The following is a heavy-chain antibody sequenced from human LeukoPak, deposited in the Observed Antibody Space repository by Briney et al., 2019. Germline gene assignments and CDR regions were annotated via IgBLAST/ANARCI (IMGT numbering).Heavy chain of an antibody. CDR2: ISAYNGNT. CDR1: GYTFASYG. J-gene: IGHJ4*02. D-gene: IGHD1-14*01. CDR3: ARSPLEGYNNLYVGYGY. Sequence: ASVKVSCKASGYTFASYGISWVRQAPGQGLEWMGWISAYNGNTNYAQKLQGRVTMTTDTSTSTAYMELRSLRSDDTAVYYCARSPLEGYNNLYVGYGYWGQGTLVTVSS. V-gene: IGHV1-18*01.